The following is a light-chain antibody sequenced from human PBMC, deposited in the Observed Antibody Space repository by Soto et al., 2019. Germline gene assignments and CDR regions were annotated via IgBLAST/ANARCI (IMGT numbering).Light chain of an antibody. CDR3: QQYNDWPRT. CDR1: QSISNT. Sequence: EIMMTQSPATLSVSPGERATLSCRASQSISNTLAWFQQKPGQGPRLLIYGASTRATGIPARFSGGGSGTEFTLTISSLQSEDFAVYFCQQYNDWPRTFGQGTTLEIK. V-gene: IGKV3-15*01. CDR2: GAS. J-gene: IGKJ2*01.